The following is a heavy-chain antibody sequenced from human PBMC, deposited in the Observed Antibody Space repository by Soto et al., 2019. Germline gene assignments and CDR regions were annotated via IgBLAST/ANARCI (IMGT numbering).Heavy chain of an antibody. CDR1: GFTFSSYA. CDR2: ISGSGGST. V-gene: IGHV3-23*01. D-gene: IGHD3-22*01. CDR3: AKDDHYEDSSGYYWGNAFDI. Sequence: GGSLRLSCAASGFTFSSYAMSWVRQAHGKGLEWVSAISGSGGSTYYTDSVKGRFTISRDNSKKRLYLQMNSLKAEDTAVYYCAKDDHYEDSSGYYWGNAFDIWGQGTMVTVSS. J-gene: IGHJ3*02.